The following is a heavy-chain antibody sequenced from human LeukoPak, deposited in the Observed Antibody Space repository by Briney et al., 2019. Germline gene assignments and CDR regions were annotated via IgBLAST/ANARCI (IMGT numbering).Heavy chain of an antibody. CDR1: GGTFSSYA. CDR2: IIPIFGTA. Sequence: SVKVSCKASGGTFSSYAISWVRQAPGQGLEWMGGIIPIFGTANYAQKFQGRVTITTDKSTSTAYMELSSLRSEDTAVYYCARVRYYDFWSGSYYYMDVWGKGTTVTVSS. V-gene: IGHV1-69*05. CDR3: ARVRYYDFWSGSYYYMDV. J-gene: IGHJ6*03. D-gene: IGHD3-3*01.